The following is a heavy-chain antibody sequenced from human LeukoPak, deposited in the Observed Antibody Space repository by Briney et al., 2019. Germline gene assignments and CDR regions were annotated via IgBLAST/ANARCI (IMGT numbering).Heavy chain of an antibody. D-gene: IGHD3-22*01. J-gene: IGHJ5*02. CDR3: ARGPGSDSSGRRFDP. CDR2: IHYSGST. V-gene: IGHV4-30-4*08. Sequence: ASETLSLTCTVSGGAISSADYYWSWIRQPPGKGPEWIGYIHYSGSTSYEPSLKSRLTISIDTSKNQFSLKLSSVTAADTAVYYCARGPGSDSSGRRFDPWGQGALVTVSS. CDR1: GGAISSADYY.